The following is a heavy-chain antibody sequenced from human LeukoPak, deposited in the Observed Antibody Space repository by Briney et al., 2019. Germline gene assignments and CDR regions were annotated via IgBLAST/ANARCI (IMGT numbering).Heavy chain of an antibody. CDR2: IIPIFGTA. CDR1: GGTFSSYA. J-gene: IGHJ6*02. Sequence: ASVKVSCKASGGTFSSYAISWVRQAPGQGLEWMGGIIPIFGTANYAQKFQGRVTITADESTSTAYMELSSLRSEDTAVYYRARDRLGASDPLYNYYYGMDVWGQGTTITVSS. V-gene: IGHV1-69*13. CDR3: ARDRLGASDPLYNYYYGMDV. D-gene: IGHD3-16*02.